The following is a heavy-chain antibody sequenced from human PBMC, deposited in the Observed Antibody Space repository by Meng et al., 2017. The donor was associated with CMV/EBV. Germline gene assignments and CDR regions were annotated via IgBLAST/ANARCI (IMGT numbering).Heavy chain of an antibody. CDR1: RFNFRSHD. J-gene: IGHJ4*02. D-gene: IGHD3-16*01. CDR3: ARQWDYGYNSLDY. CDR2: IGSGGDR. V-gene: IGHV3-13*01. Sequence: GGSLRLSCAASRFNFRSHDMHWVRQTPGKGLEWVSSIGSGGDRYYAASVKGRFTISRENAKNSFSLQMNSLRVGDTAVYYCARQWDYGYNSLDYWGQGTLVTVSS.